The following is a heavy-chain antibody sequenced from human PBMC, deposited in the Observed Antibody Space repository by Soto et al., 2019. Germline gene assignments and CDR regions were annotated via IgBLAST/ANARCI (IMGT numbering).Heavy chain of an antibody. D-gene: IGHD4-17*01. CDR3: ARRYGGPLDY. J-gene: IGHJ4*02. V-gene: IGHV4-59*08. Sequence: QVQLQESGPGLVKPSETLSLTCTVSGGSISSYYWSWIRQPPGKGLEWIAYIYYSGSTNYNPSLKSRVTISVDTSKNQFSLKLSSVTAADTAVYYCARRYGGPLDYWGQGTLVTVSS. CDR2: IYYSGST. CDR1: GGSISSYY.